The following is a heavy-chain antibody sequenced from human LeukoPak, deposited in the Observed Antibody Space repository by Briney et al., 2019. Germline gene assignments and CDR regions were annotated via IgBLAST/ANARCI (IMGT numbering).Heavy chain of an antibody. J-gene: IGHJ4*02. D-gene: IGHD1-26*01. Sequence: GGSLRLSCAASGFTFSSYAMSWVRQAPGKGLEWVSTLSGGGDSTYYADSVKGRFTISRDNSKNTLYLQMNSLRAEDTALYYCAKGSPSTLGFDYWGQGTLVTVSS. CDR2: LSGGGDST. CDR3: AKGSPSTLGFDY. CDR1: GFTFSSYA. V-gene: IGHV3-23*01.